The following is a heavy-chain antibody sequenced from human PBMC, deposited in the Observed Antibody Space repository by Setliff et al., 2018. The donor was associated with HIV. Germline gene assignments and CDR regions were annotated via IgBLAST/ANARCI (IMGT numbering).Heavy chain of an antibody. D-gene: IGHD3-22*01. J-gene: IGHJ3*02. V-gene: IGHV4-38-2*02. CDR1: GYSISSGYY. CDR2: IFHSGST. Sequence: PSETLSLTCTVSGYSISSGYYWGFIRQPPGKGLEWIGSIFHSGSTYYNPSLKSRVTMSVDTSENQFSLKLSSVIAADTAVYYCARGYSSGYSWEGTDAFDIWGQGTMVTVSS. CDR3: ARGYSSGYSWEGTDAFDI.